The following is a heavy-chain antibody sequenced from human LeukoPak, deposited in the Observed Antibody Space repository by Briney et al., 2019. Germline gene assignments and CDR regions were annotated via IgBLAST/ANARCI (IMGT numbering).Heavy chain of an antibody. D-gene: IGHD2-15*01. CDR1: GFTFSSYS. CDR2: ISSSSSYI. CDR3: ARDLLLDIVPPDAFDI. Sequence: PGGSLRLSCAASGFTFSSYSMNWVRQAPGKGLEWVSSISSSSSYIYYADSAKGRFTISRDNAKNSLYLQMNSLRAEDTAVYYCARDLLLDIVPPDAFDIWGQGTMVTVSS. V-gene: IGHV3-21*01. J-gene: IGHJ3*02.